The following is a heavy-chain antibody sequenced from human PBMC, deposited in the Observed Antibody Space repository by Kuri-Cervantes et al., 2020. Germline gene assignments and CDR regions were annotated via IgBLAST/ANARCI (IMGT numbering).Heavy chain of an antibody. J-gene: IGHJ3*02. V-gene: IGHV4-38-2*02. D-gene: IGHD3-3*01. CDR3: ARVSPSGGDAFDI. CDR2: VFHSGHT. Sequence: SETLSLTCNVSGYSITSGYYWGWVRQPPGKGLEWIGGVFHSGHTYYNPSLESRVTISVDTSKNQFSLKLSSVTAADTAVYYCARVSPSGGDAFDIWGQGTVVTVSS. CDR1: GYSITSGYY.